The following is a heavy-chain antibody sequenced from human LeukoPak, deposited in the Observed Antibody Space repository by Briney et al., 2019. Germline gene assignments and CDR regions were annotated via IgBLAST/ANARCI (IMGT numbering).Heavy chain of an antibody. Sequence: SETLSLTCTVSGGSISSSSYYWGWIRQPPGKGLEWIGSIYYSGSTYYNPSLKSRVTISVDTSKNQFSLKLSSVTAADTAVYYCARRYCSSTGCYKVNWFDPWGQGTLVTVSS. J-gene: IGHJ5*02. CDR2: IYYSGST. CDR1: GGSISSSSYY. D-gene: IGHD2-2*02. CDR3: ARRYCSSTGCYKVNWFDP. V-gene: IGHV4-39*01.